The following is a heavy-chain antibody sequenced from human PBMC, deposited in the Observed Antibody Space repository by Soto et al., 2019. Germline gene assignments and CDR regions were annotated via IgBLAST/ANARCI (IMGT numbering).Heavy chain of an antibody. Sequence: PSETLSLTCNVSVGSISNYYWNWIRQPPGKRLEWIGYISDSGSTKYNPSLMSRVTISAYMSKNQVSLKVKSVAAADTAIYYCARARLVGLTTWDYFEYWAQGTMVTVSS. CDR2: ISDSGST. D-gene: IGHD1-1*01. CDR1: VGSISNYY. J-gene: IGHJ4*02. V-gene: IGHV4-59*01. CDR3: ARARLVGLTTWDYFEY.